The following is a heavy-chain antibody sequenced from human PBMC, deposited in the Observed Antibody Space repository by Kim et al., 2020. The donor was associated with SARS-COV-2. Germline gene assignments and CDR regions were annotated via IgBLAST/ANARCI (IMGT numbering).Heavy chain of an antibody. V-gene: IGHV4-61*09. CDR2: IYTSGST. CDR3: ARRAPSAAGYYFDY. D-gene: IGHD6-13*01. Sequence: SETLSLTCTVSGGSISSGSYYWSWIRQPAGNGLEWIGHIYTSGSTNYNPSLKSRVTISVDTSKNQFSLKLSSVTAADTAVYYCARRAPSAAGYYFDYWGQGTLVTVSS. J-gene: IGHJ4*02. CDR1: GGSISSGSYY.